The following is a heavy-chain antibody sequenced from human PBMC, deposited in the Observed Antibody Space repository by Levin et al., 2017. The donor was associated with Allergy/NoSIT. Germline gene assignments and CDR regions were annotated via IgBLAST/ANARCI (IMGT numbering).Heavy chain of an antibody. CDR2: ISYDGNNK. V-gene: IGHV3-30*18. D-gene: IGHD4-17*01. J-gene: IGHJ4*02. CDR3: AKRGHYGDCLDY. CDR1: GFTFSSYG. Sequence: GGSLRLSCAASGFTFSSYGMHWVRQAPGKGLEWVAVISYDGNNKYYADSVKGRFTISRDNSKNTLYLQMNSLRAEDTAVYYCAKRGHYGDCLDYWGQGTLVTVSS.